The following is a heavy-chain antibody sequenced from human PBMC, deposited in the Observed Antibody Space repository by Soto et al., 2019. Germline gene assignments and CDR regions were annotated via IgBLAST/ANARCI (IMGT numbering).Heavy chain of an antibody. CDR3: ARAGTQVGFDY. CDR2: INHSGST. CDR1: GGSFSGYY. Sequence: SETLSLTCAVYGGSFSGYYWSWIRQPPGKGLEWIGEINHSGSTNYNPSLKSRVTISVDTSKNQFSLKLSSVTAADTAVYYCARAGTQVGFDYWGQGTLVTVSS. D-gene: IGHD6-19*01. J-gene: IGHJ4*02. V-gene: IGHV4-34*01.